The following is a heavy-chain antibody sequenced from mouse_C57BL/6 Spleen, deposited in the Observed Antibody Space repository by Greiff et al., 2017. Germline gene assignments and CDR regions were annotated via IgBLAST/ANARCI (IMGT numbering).Heavy chain of an antibody. Sequence: QVQLQQSGAELARPGASVKLSCKASGYTFTSYGISWVKQRTGQGLEWIGEIYPRSGNTYYTEKFKGKATLTADKSSSTAYMELRSLTSEESTVYFGARGAITTVVANAMDYWGQGTSVTVSS. CDR1: GYTFTSYG. CDR2: IYPRSGNT. CDR3: ARGAITTVVANAMDY. J-gene: IGHJ4*01. V-gene: IGHV1-81*01. D-gene: IGHD1-1*01.